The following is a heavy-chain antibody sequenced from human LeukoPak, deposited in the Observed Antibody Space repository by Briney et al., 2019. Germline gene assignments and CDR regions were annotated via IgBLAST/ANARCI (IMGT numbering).Heavy chain of an antibody. V-gene: IGHV3-23*01. CDR1: GFTFSSFA. CDR3: AKDLYDSSGYYYLFDY. CDR2: ISGSGGST. D-gene: IGHD3-22*01. Sequence: RGSLRHSCVESGFTFSSFAMSWVRQAPGKGLEWVSAISGSGGSTYYAESVKGRFTISRDNSKNTLYLQMNSLRAEDTAVYYCAKDLYDSSGYYYLFDYWGQGTLGTVSS. J-gene: IGHJ4*02.